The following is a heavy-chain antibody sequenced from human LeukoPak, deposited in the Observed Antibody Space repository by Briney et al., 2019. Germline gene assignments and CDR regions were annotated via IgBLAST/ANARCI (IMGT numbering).Heavy chain of an antibody. V-gene: IGHV4-59*12. CDR3: ARDVRDSSGYYLRAFGY. J-gene: IGHJ4*02. CDR2: INYSGST. Sequence: SETLSLTCTVSGGSISTYYWSWIRQPPGKGLEWIGYINYSGSTNCNPSLKSRVTISVDTSKNQFSLKLSSVTAADTAVYYCARDVRDSSGYYLRAFGYWGQGTLVTVPS. D-gene: IGHD3-22*01. CDR1: GGSISTYY.